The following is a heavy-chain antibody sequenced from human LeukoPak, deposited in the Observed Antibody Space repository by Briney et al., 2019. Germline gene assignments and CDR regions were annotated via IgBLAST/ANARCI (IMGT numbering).Heavy chain of an antibody. J-gene: IGHJ4*02. Sequence: GESLKILCKGSGYNFSTYWIGWVRQMPGKGLEWMGIIYPGDSDTRYSPSFQGQVTISADKSISTAYLQWSSLKASDTAIYYCARRSKGYSYGYDFDYWGQGTLVTVSS. CDR1: GYNFSTYW. CDR3: ARRSKGYSYGYDFDY. CDR2: IYPGDSDT. V-gene: IGHV5-51*01. D-gene: IGHD5-18*01.